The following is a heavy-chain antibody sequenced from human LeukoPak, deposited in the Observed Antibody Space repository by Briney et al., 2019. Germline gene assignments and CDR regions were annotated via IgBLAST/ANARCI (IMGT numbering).Heavy chain of an antibody. CDR2: IKSDGITI. CDR1: GFTFSNYM. Sequence: GGSLRLSCAASGFTFSNYMMHWVRQAPGKGLAWVSRIKSDGITITYADSVKGRFTISRDNAKNTLYLQMNSLRAEDTAVYYCLRDLNWSLDQWGQGTLVTVSS. J-gene: IGHJ4*02. V-gene: IGHV3-74*01. CDR3: LRDLNWSLDQ. D-gene: IGHD1-20*01.